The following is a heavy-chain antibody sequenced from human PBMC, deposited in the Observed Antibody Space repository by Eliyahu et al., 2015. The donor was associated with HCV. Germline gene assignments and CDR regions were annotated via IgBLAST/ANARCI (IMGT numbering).Heavy chain of an antibody. CDR1: GFTFXSYA. CDR2: ISYDGSNK. J-gene: IGHJ6*02. CDR3: ARDREGRGYYYGMDV. V-gene: IGHV3-30-3*01. Sequence: QVQLVESGGGVAQPGRSLRLSCAASGFTFXSYAMHWVRQAPGKGLEWVAVISYDGSNKYYADSVKGRFTISRDNSKNTLYLQMNSLRAEDTAVYYCARDREGRGYYYGMDVWGQGTTVTVSS. D-gene: IGHD5-24*01.